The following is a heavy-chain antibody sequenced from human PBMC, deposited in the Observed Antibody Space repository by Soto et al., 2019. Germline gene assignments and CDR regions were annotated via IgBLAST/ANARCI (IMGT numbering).Heavy chain of an antibody. CDR2: INPSGGSA. D-gene: IGHD2-2*01. V-gene: IGHV1-46*01. J-gene: IGHJ4*02. CDR3: ARDYLSSKLSLSYFDF. CDR1: GYSFISHY. Sequence: ASVKVSCKASGYSFISHYIPWVRQAPGKGLEWMGFINPSGGSATLAQKFQGRVTMTRDTSTSTVYMELTILRSEDAAVYYCARDYLSSKLSLSYFDFWGQGTLVTVS.